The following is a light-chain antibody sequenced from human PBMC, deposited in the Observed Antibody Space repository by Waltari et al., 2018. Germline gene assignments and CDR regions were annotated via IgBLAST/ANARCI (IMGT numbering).Light chain of an antibody. Sequence: QSALTQPRSVSGSPGQSVTISCTGTTSDVGGYDYVSWYQHHPGKAPNLMINEVSDRPAGLPERFFGSKSGTPASLTISGLQAEDEADYYCCSFAGPYTWVFGGGTKLTVL. V-gene: IGLV2-11*01. J-gene: IGLJ3*02. CDR3: CSFAGPYTWV. CDR2: EVS. CDR1: TSDVGGYDY.